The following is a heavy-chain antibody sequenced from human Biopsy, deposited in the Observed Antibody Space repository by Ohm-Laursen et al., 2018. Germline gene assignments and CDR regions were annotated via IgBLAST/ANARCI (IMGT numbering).Heavy chain of an antibody. J-gene: IGHJ4*02. Sequence: TLSLTCPVSGGSISIGGSYWSWIRQHPGKGLEWIGYIYYNGNTNYNPSLKSRVSMSVDTFKNQFSLKLSSVTVADTAVYFCARDRGQNYFDYWGQGIPVTVSS. V-gene: IGHV4-31*03. CDR3: ARDRGQNYFDY. CDR2: IYYNGNT. CDR1: GGSISIGGSY.